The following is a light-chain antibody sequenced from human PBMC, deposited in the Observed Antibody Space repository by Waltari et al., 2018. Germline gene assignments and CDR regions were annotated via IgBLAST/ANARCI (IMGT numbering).Light chain of an antibody. Sequence: QSALTQPASVSGSPGQSITISCTGTSSDVGCHNLVSWYHQHPGNAPKLLIYEVSKRPSGVSNRFSGSKSGNTASLTISGLQAEDEADYYCCSHAGSSTVVFGGGTKLTVL. CDR1: SSDVGCHNL. CDR3: CSHAGSSTVV. J-gene: IGLJ2*01. CDR2: EVS. V-gene: IGLV2-23*02.